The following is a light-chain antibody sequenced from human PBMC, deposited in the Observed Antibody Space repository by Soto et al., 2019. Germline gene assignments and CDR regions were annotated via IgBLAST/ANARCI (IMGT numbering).Light chain of an antibody. J-gene: IGLJ3*02. CDR3: AAWDDSLNGPV. CDR2: SNN. CDR1: SSNIGSNR. Sequence: QSVLTQPPSASGIPGQRVTISCSGSSSNIGSNRVNWYQQLPGTAPKLLIYSNNQRLSGVPDRFSGSKSGTSASLAISGLQSEDEADYYCAAWDDSLNGPVFGGGTKLTVL. V-gene: IGLV1-44*01.